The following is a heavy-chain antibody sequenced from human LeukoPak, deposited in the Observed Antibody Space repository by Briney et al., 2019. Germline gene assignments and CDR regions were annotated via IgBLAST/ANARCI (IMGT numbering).Heavy chain of an antibody. Sequence: GGSLRLSCAASGYTFSSHGIHWVRQAPGKGLEWVSVIWYDGSKKYYSDSVKGRFTVSRDNSKNMVYLEMNSLRVEDTAVYYCARDLGYCTNGVCHTRFDYWGQGTLVAVSS. CDR2: IWYDGSKK. V-gene: IGHV3-33*01. D-gene: IGHD2-8*01. CDR1: GYTFSSHG. CDR3: ARDLGYCTNGVCHTRFDY. J-gene: IGHJ4*02.